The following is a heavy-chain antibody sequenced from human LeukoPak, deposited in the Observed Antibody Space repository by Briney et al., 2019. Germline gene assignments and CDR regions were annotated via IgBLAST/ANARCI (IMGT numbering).Heavy chain of an antibody. CDR3: AKDLTPATSPYDILTGYLDY. J-gene: IGHJ4*02. CDR1: GFTFSSYG. CDR2: IPYDGSNK. D-gene: IGHD3-9*01. Sequence: SGGSLRLSCAASGFTFSSYGMHWVRQAPGKGLEWVAVIPYDGSNKYYADSVKGRFTISRDNSKNTLYLQMNSLRAEDTAVYYCAKDLTPATSPYDILTGYLDYWGQGTLVTVSS. V-gene: IGHV3-30*18.